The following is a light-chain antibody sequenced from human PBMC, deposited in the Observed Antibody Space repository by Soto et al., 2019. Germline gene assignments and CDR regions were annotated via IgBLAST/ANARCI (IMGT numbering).Light chain of an antibody. CDR1: SGHSTYA. CDR2: LDSDGSH. V-gene: IGLV4-69*01. J-gene: IGLJ3*02. Sequence: QLVLTQSPSASASLGASVKPTCTLSSGHSTYAIAWHQQQPEKGPRYLMKLDSDGSHSKGDGIPDRFSGSSSGAERYLTISSLQSEDEADYYCQTWATVPDWVFGGGTKLTVL. CDR3: QTWATVPDWV.